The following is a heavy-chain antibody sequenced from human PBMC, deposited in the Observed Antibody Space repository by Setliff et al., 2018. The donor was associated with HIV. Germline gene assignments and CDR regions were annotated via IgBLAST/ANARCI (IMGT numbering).Heavy chain of an antibody. CDR1: GGSISSGGYY. D-gene: IGHD5-18*01. Sequence: PSDTLSLTCTVSGGSISSGGYYWSWIRQHPGKGLEWIGYISYSGSSYYNPSLKSRVTLSVDTSKNQFSLKLTSVTAADTAVYYCARVGSVIQVTLFGMDVWGQGTTLTVSS. V-gene: IGHV4-31*03. CDR3: ARVGSVIQVTLFGMDV. J-gene: IGHJ6*02. CDR2: ISYSGSS.